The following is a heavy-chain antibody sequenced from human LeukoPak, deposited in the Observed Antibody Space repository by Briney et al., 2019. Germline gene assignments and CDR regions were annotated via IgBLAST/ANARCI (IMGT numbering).Heavy chain of an antibody. CDR3: AGALRGDSGYSSSWYSLLPFDY. J-gene: IGHJ4*02. Sequence: SETLSLTCTVFGGSISSYYWSWIRQPPGKGLEWIGYIYYSGSTNYNPSLKSRVTISVDTSKNQFSLKLSSVTAADTAVYYCAGALRGDSGYSSSWYSLLPFDYWGQGTLVTVSS. CDR1: GGSISSYY. D-gene: IGHD6-13*01. CDR2: IYYSGST. V-gene: IGHV4-59*01.